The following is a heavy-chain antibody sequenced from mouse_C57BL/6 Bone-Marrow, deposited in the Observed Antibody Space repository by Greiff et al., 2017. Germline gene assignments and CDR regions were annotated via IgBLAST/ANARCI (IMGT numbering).Heavy chain of an antibody. Sequence: VKLMESGPELVKPGASVKISCKASGYTFTDYYINWVKQRPGQGLEWIGWIFPGSGSTYYNEKFKGKATLTVDKSSSTAYMLLSSLTSEDSAVYFCARSPYYGSSSRFAYWGQGTLVTVSA. CDR1: GYTFTDYY. CDR3: ARSPYYGSSSRFAY. V-gene: IGHV1-75*01. J-gene: IGHJ3*01. CDR2: IFPGSGST. D-gene: IGHD1-1*01.